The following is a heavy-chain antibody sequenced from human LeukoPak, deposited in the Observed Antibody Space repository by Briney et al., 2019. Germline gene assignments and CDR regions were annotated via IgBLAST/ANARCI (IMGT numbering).Heavy chain of an antibody. CDR2: ISTSGDT. Sequence: SETLSLTCTVSTGSISSYYWSWIRQPAGKGLEWIGRISTSGDTNYNPSLKSRVTISVDTSNNHFSLKLSSVTAADTAVYYCARVGYCSSTSCYEADRGIIDYWGQGTLVSVSS. J-gene: IGHJ4*02. D-gene: IGHD2-2*01. CDR3: ARVGYCSSTSCYEADRGIIDY. CDR1: TGSISSYY. V-gene: IGHV4-4*07.